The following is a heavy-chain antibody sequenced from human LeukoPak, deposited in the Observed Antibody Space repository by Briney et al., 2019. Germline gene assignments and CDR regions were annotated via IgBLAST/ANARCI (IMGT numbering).Heavy chain of an antibody. J-gene: IGHJ4*02. CDR2: INHSGST. CDR1: GGSFSGYY. Sequence: SETLSLTCAVYGGSFSGYYWSWIRQPPGKGLEWIGEINHSGSTSYNPSLKSRITISVDTSKNQFSLKLSSVTAADTAVYYCARTRYSGYDPFDYWGQGTLVTVSS. V-gene: IGHV4-34*01. CDR3: ARTRYSGYDPFDY. D-gene: IGHD5-12*01.